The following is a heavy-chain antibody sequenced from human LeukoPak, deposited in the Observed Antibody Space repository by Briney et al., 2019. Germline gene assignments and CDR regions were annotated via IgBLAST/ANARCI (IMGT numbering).Heavy chain of an antibody. CDR1: GFTFSSYA. CDR3: VKGYCSGDSCYWYFDL. V-gene: IGHV3-64D*06. J-gene: IGHJ2*01. D-gene: IGHD2-15*01. Sequence: GGSLRLSRSASGFTFSSYAMHWVRQAPGKGLEYVSAITSNGGSTYYADSVKGRFTISRDNSKDTLYLQMSSLRAEDTAVYYCVKGYCSGDSCYWYFDLWGRGTPVTVSS. CDR2: ITSNGGST.